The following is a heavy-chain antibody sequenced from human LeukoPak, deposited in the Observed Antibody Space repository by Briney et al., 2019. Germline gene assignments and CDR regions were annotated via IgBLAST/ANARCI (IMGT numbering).Heavy chain of an antibody. D-gene: IGHD7-27*01. Sequence: GGSLRLSCAASGFTFSSYGMHWVRQAPGKGLEWVAVISYDGSNKYYADSVKGRFTISRDNSKNTLYLQMNSLRAEDTAVYYCAKGTYWGAVEYFQHWGQGTLVTVSS. V-gene: IGHV3-30*18. CDR2: ISYDGSNK. CDR1: GFTFSSYG. CDR3: AKGTYWGAVEYFQH. J-gene: IGHJ1*01.